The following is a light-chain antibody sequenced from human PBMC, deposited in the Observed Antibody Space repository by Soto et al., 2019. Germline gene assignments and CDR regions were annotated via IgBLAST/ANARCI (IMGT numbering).Light chain of an antibody. V-gene: IGLV2-14*01. CDR1: IRDVGAYNL. CDR3: SSFTSKSTLI. CDR2: EVR. Sequence: QSVLTQPASVSGSPGQSITISCAGTIRDVGAYNLVSWYQQYPGRAPKLILYEVRNRPSGISFRFSGFKSGNTASLTISGLQAEDEADYYCSSFTSKSTLIFGGGTKLTVL. J-gene: IGLJ2*01.